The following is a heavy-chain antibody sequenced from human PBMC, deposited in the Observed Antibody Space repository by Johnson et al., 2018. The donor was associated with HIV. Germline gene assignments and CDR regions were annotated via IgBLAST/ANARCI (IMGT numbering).Heavy chain of an antibody. CDR1: GFTFNSYA. Sequence: QVQLVESGGGVVQPGRSLRLSCAASGFTFNSYALHWVRQAPGKGLEWVAVISYDGNTKYYADSVKGRFTISRDNSKSTLYLQMNSLRVEDTAVYFCARRASGWHAFDIWGQGTMVTVSS. CDR2: ISYDGNTK. CDR3: ARRASGWHAFDI. D-gene: IGHD6-19*01. V-gene: IGHV3-30*04. J-gene: IGHJ3*02.